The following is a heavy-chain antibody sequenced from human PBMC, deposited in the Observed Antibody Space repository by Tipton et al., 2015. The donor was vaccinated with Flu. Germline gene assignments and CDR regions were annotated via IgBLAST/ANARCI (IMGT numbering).Heavy chain of an antibody. V-gene: IGHV4-59*01. CDR2: IYYSGST. D-gene: IGHD2-2*01. CDR1: GGSISSYY. Sequence: TLSLTCTVSGGSISSYYWSWIRQSPGMGLEWIGYIYYSGSTNYNPSRKSRVTISFDTSKNQFSLKLSSVTAADTAVYYCARGRDAYCSSTSCYDYYYFYGMDVWGQGTTVTVSS. CDR3: ARGRDAYCSSTSCYDYYYFYGMDV. J-gene: IGHJ6*02.